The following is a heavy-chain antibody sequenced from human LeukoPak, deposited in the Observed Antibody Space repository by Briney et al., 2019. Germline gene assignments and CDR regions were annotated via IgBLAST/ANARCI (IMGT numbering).Heavy chain of an antibody. V-gene: IGHV4-61*01. J-gene: IGHJ5*02. CDR1: GGSISSSSYY. Sequence: SETLSLTCTVSGGSISSSSYYWSWIRQPPGTGLEWIGYIYYSGSTNYNPSLKSRVTISVDTSKNQFSLKLSSVTAAATAVYYCARSRGVFGGGILPAQGWFDPWGQGTLVTVSS. CDR3: ARSRGVFGGGILPAQGWFDP. D-gene: IGHD3-3*01. CDR2: IYYSGST.